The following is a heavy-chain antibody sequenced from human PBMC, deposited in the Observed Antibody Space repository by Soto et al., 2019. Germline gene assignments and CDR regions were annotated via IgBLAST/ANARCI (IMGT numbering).Heavy chain of an antibody. CDR3: ARDEGIWESHTYYYYGMDV. D-gene: IGHD3-3*01. J-gene: IGHJ6*02. V-gene: IGHV1-69*06. CDR2: IYPIFGTA. CDR1: GGTFSSYA. Sequence: SVKVSCKXSGGTFSSYAISWVRPAPGQGLEWVGGIYPIFGTANYAQKFQGRVTMTADNSTSTAYMELSSLISEDTAVYYCARDEGIWESHTYYYYGMDVWGQGTTVTVSS.